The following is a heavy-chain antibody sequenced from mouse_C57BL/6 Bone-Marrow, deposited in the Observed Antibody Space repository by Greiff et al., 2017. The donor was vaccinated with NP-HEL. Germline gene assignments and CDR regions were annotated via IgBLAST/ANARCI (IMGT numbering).Heavy chain of an antibody. CDR2: ISDGGSYT. J-gene: IGHJ3*01. D-gene: IGHD2-13*01. Sequence: EVHLVESGGGLVKPGGSLKLSCAASGFTFSSYAMSWVRQTPEKRLEWVATISDGGSYTYYPDNVKGRFTISRDNAKNNLYLQMSHLKSEDTAMYYCARDMGTAYWGQGTLVTVSA. CDR1: GFTFSSYA. V-gene: IGHV5-4*01. CDR3: ARDMGTAY.